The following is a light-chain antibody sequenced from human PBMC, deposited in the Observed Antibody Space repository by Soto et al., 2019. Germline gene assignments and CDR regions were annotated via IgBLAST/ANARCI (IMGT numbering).Light chain of an antibody. CDR3: QLRINWPPSIT. CDR1: QRISDY. Sequence: EIALTQSPSTLSLSTGERATLSWASSQRISDYLAWYQQRPGQAPRLLIYDASTRATGIPARFRGSGSLTDFTLNISSLEPEDFAVYYCQLRINWPPSITFGQGTRLEIK. CDR2: DAS. V-gene: IGKV3-11*01. J-gene: IGKJ5*01.